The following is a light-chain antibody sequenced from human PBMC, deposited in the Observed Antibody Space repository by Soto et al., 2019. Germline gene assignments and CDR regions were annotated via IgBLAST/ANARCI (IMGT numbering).Light chain of an antibody. J-gene: IGKJ4*01. CDR2: VAS. CDR1: QGSSSY. Sequence: DIQLTQSPSFLSASVGDRVTITCRASQGSSSYLAWYQQKPGKAPKLLIYVASTLQSGVPSRFSGGRSGTEFTLTISSLQPEDFATYYCQQHNSYPLTFGGGTALEIK. CDR3: QQHNSYPLT. V-gene: IGKV1-9*01.